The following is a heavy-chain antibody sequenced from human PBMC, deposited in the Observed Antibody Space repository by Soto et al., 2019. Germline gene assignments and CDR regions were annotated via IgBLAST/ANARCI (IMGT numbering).Heavy chain of an antibody. CDR1: GGSISSGGYY. Sequence: QVQLQESGPGLVKPSQTLSLTCTVSGGSISSGGYYWSWIRQHPGKGLEWIGYIYYSGSTYYNPSLKSRFTISVDTSKNQFSLKLSSVTAADTAVYYCARYYDSSVRLFDYWGQGTLVTVSS. J-gene: IGHJ4*02. D-gene: IGHD3-22*01. V-gene: IGHV4-31*03. CDR3: ARYYDSSVRLFDY. CDR2: IYYSGST.